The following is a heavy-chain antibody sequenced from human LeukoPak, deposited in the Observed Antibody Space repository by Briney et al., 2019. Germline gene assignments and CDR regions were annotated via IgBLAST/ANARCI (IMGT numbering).Heavy chain of an antibody. D-gene: IGHD2-15*01. Sequence: PSETLSLTCTVSGGSISSSSYYWGWIRQPPGKGLEWIGSIYYGGSTYYNPSLKSRVTISVDTSMNQFSLKLSFVTTADTAVYYCARALGYCSGGSCTRGYNWFDPWGQGTLVTVPS. V-gene: IGHV4-39*01. CDR1: GGSISSSSYY. CDR2: IYYGGST. J-gene: IGHJ5*02. CDR3: ARALGYCSGGSCTRGYNWFDP.